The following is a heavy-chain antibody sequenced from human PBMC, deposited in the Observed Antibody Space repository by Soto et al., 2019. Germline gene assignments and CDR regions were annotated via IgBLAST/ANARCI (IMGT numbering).Heavy chain of an antibody. CDR3: AKEEVNAFDI. CDR2: IYYSGNT. CDR1: GCSISSYY. Sequence: QVQLQESGPGLVKPSETLSLTCSVSGCSISSYYWSWIRQPPGKGLEWIWYIYYSGNTNYNPSLKSRVTISVDTSKNQLSLKLSSVTAADTAVYYCAKEEVNAFDIWGQGTMVTVSS. V-gene: IGHV4-59*01. J-gene: IGHJ3*02.